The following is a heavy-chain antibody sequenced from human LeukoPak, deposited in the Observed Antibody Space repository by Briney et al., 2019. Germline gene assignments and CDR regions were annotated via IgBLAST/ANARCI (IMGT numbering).Heavy chain of an antibody. CDR1: GFTFSSYW. D-gene: IGHD6-6*01. Sequence: NTGGSLRLSCAASGFTFSSYWMHWVRQAPGKGLEWVSSISSSSSYIYYADSVKGRFTISRDNAKNSLYLQMNSLRAEDTAVYYCARDDGYSSSSLDYWGQGTLVTVSS. V-gene: IGHV3-21*01. J-gene: IGHJ4*02. CDR2: ISSSSSYI. CDR3: ARDDGYSSSSLDY.